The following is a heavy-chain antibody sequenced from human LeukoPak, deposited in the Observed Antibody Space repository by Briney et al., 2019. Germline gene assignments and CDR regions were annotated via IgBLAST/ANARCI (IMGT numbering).Heavy chain of an antibody. CDR3: TRGDSSGYYNPTDY. V-gene: IGHV3-49*04. CDR1: GFTFGDYA. D-gene: IGHD3-22*01. CDR2: IRSKAYGGTT. J-gene: IGHJ4*02. Sequence: GRSLRLSCTASGFTFGDYAMSWVRQAPGKGLEWVGFIRSKAYGGTTEYAASVKGRFTISRDDSKSIACLQMNSLKTEDTAVYYCTRGDSSGYYNPTDYWGQGTLVTVSS.